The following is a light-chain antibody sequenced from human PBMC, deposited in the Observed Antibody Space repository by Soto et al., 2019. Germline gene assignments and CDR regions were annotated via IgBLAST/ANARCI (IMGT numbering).Light chain of an antibody. CDR2: DAS. J-gene: IGKJ5*01. V-gene: IGKV1-5*01. CDR3: QQYNSYPIT. Sequence: DIQMTQSPSTLSSSVGDRVTITCRASQSISNRLAWYHQKPGKTPNLLIYDASNLGSGVPSRFSGSGSGTEFTLTISSLKPDDFETYYCQQYNSYPITFGQGTRLEIK. CDR1: QSISNR.